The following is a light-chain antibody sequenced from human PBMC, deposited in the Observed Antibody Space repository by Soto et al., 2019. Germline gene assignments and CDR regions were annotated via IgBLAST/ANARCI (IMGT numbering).Light chain of an antibody. V-gene: IGKV3-20*01. CDR2: GAS. CDR1: QSVSSSY. Sequence: EIVLTQSPGTLSLSPGERATLSCRASQSVSSSYLAWYQQKPGQAPRLLIYGASSRDTGIPDRFSGSGSGTDFTLTISRLEPEEFAVDYCQQYGSSPMYTFGQGTKLEIK. CDR3: QQYGSSPMYT. J-gene: IGKJ2*01.